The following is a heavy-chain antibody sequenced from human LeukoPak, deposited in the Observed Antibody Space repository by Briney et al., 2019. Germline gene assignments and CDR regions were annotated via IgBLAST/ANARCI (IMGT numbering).Heavy chain of an antibody. J-gene: IGHJ6*03. V-gene: IGHV4-59*01. D-gene: IGHD2-21*02. CDR2: IYYSGST. CDR1: GGSISSYY. CDR3: ARELRVVTAIDDYYYYYMDV. Sequence: PSETLSLTCTVSGGSISSYYWSWIRQPPGKGLEWIGYIYYSGSTNYNPSLKSRVTISVDTSKNQFSLKLSSVTAADTAVYYCARELRVVTAIDDYYYYYMDVWGKGTTVTVSS.